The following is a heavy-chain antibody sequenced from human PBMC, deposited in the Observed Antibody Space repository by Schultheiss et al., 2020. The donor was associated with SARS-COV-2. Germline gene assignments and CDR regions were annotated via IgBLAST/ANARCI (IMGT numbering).Heavy chain of an antibody. D-gene: IGHD6-13*01. CDR3: ARDFYSRTNWFDP. CDR2: INPNSGGT. Sequence: ASVKVSCKASGYTFTSYYMHWVRQAPGQGLEWMGWINPNSGGTNYAQKFQGRVTMTRDTSISTAYMELSRLRSDDTAVYYCARDFYSRTNWFDPWGQGTLVTGSS. V-gene: IGHV1-2*02. J-gene: IGHJ5*02. CDR1: GYTFTSYY.